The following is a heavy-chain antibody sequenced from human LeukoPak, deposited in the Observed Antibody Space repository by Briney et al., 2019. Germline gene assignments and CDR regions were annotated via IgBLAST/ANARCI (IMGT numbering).Heavy chain of an antibody. Sequence: PSETLSLTCTVSGGSISSGDYYWSWIRQPPGKGLEWIGYIYYSGSTHYNPSLKSRVTISIDTSKNQFSLKLSSVTAADTAVYYCARALWNNSSWYNYWGQGTLVTVSS. V-gene: IGHV4-30-4*01. D-gene: IGHD6-13*01. CDR3: ARALWNNSSWYNY. J-gene: IGHJ4*02. CDR2: IYYSGST. CDR1: GGSISSGDYY.